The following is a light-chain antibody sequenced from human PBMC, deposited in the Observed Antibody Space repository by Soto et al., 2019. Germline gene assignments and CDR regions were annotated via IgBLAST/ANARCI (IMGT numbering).Light chain of an antibody. Sequence: QSALTQPASVSGSPGQSITISCTGTISDIGGYNFISWYQHHPGKAPKLVIYDVNNRPSGISYRFSGSKSGNTASLTISGLQAEDEAHYYCASYTRTTTLVFGGGTKVTVL. V-gene: IGLV2-14*01. J-gene: IGLJ2*01. CDR1: ISDIGGYNF. CDR2: DVN. CDR3: ASYTRTTTLV.